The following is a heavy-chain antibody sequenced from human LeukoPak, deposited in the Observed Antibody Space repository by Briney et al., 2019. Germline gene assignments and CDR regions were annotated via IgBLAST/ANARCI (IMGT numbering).Heavy chain of an antibody. J-gene: IGHJ3*02. V-gene: IGHV1-2*06. CDR3: ARVGDGLNDAFDI. Sequence: ATLKLSCTVSGYTFTGYYMNWVRQAPGQGLEWLGRINPNTGGTNFAQSFQGRVTMTRDTSITTAYMELSRLRSDDTAVYYCARVGDGLNDAFDIWGQGTMVTVSS. CDR1: GYTFTGYY. CDR2: INPNTGGT. D-gene: IGHD5-24*01.